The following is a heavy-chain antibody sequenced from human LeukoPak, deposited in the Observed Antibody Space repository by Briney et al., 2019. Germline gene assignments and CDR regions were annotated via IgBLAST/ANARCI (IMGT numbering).Heavy chain of an antibody. J-gene: IGHJ6*03. D-gene: IGHD1-26*01. CDR2: IKQDGSEK. CDR1: GFTFSSYW. Sequence: GGSLRLSCAASGFTFSSYWMSLVRQAPGKGLEWVANIKQDGSEKYYVDSVKGRFTISRDNAKNSLYLQMNSLRAEDTAVYYCARDREWELLYYYYYMDVWGKGTTVTVSS. V-gene: IGHV3-7*01. CDR3: ARDREWELLYYYYYMDV.